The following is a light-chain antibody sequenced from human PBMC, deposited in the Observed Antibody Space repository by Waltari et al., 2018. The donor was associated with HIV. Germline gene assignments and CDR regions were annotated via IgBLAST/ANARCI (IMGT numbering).Light chain of an antibody. J-gene: IGKJ2*01. CDR3: QQFRTYLRT. CDR1: QGVRNA. V-gene: IGKV1-13*02. Sequence: AIQLAQSPSSLSAYVGDRVTITCRASQGVRNALAWYQQKPGRPPKLLIYDASTLEGGVPSRFSGSLSGTDFNLTISNLQPEDSATYYCQQFRTYLRTFGQGATLEIK. CDR2: DAS.